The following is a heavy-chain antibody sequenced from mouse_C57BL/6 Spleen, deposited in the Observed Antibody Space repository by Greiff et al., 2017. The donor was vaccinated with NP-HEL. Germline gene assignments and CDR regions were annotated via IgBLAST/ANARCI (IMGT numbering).Heavy chain of an antibody. CDR3: ARRNEAMDY. V-gene: IGHV5-6*01. J-gene: IGHJ4*01. CDR2: ISSGGSYT. CDR1: GFTFSSYG. Sequence: EVQGVESGGDLVKPGGSLKLSCAASGFTFSSYGMSWVRQTPDKRLEWVATISSGGSYTYYPDSVKGRFTISRDNAKNTLYLQMSSLKSEDTAMYYCARRNEAMDYWGQGTSVTVSS.